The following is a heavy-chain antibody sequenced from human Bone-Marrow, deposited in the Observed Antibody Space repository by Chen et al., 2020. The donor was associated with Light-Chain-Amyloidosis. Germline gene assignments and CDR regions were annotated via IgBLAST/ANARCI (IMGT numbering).Heavy chain of an antibody. CDR2: IYYSGAA. J-gene: IGHJ5*02. D-gene: IGHD6-19*01. V-gene: IGHV4-39*02. Sequence: QLQLQESGPGLVKPSETLSLTCTVSDGSINSGDYYWGWLRQSPGKGLEWIWSIYYSGAAFYNPSLRSRVTISLDTSKNLLSLRLTSVTAADTAVYYCSIRIAVPGANEETWGQGTLVTVSS. CDR3: SIRIAVPGANEET. CDR1: DGSINSGDYY.